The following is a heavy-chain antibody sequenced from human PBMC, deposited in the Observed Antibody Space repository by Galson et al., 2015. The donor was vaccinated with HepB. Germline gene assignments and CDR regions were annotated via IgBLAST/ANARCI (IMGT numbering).Heavy chain of an antibody. CDR1: GYTFTNCD. CDR2: MNPKSGNT. CDR3: ARVYGGADY. V-gene: IGHV1-8*01. J-gene: IGHJ4*02. D-gene: IGHD4-23*01. Sequence: SVKVSCKASGYTFTNCDINWVRQAAGQGLEWMGWMNPKSGNTGSAQKFQGRVTMTRDTSISTAYMELSNLRFEDTAVYYCARVYGGADYWGQGTLVTVSS.